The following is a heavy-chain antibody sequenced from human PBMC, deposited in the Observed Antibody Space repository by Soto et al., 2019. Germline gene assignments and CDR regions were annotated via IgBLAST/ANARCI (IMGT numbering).Heavy chain of an antibody. Sequence: QVQLVQSGAEVKKPGSSVKVSCKASGGTFSSYAIGWVRQAPGQGLEWMGGIIPIFGTANYAQKSQGRVTITADESTSTAYMELSSLRSEDTAVYYCARDVAGIVATISVGNWFDPWGQGTLVTVSS. CDR2: IIPIFGTA. J-gene: IGHJ5*02. CDR1: GGTFSSYA. V-gene: IGHV1-69*01. CDR3: ARDVAGIVATISVGNWFDP. D-gene: IGHD5-12*01.